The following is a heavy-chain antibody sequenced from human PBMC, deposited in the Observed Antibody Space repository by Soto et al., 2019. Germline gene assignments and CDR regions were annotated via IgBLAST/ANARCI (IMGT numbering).Heavy chain of an antibody. V-gene: IGHV4-31*03. CDR2: IYYSGST. J-gene: IGHJ5*02. D-gene: IGHD3-10*01. CDR3: ARAMGPRNNWFDP. CDR1: GGSISSGGYY. Sequence: SETLSLTCTVSGGSISSGGYYWSWIRQHPGKGLEWIGYIYYSGSTYYNPSLKSRVTISVDTSKNQFSLKLSSVTAADTAVYYCARAMGPRNNWFDPWGQGTLVTVSS.